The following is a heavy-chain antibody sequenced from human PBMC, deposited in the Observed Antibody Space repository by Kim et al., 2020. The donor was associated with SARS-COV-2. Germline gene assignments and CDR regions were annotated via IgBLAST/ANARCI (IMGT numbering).Heavy chain of an antibody. V-gene: IGHV3-30*03. CDR1: GFTFSSYG. D-gene: IGHD3-3*01. CDR2: ISYDGSNK. CDR3: ARDSTAITIFGVPTSYYYYYGMDV. Sequence: GGSLRLSCAASGFTFSSYGMHWVRQAPGKGLEWVAVISYDGSNKYYADSVKGRFTISRDNSKNTLYLQMNSLRAEDTAVYYCARDSTAITIFGVPTSYYYYYGMDVWGQGTTVTVSS. J-gene: IGHJ6*02.